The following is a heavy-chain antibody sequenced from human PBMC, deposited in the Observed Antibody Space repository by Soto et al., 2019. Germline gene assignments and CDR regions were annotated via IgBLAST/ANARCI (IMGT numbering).Heavy chain of an antibody. V-gene: IGHV3-13*01. CDR1: GFTFSSYD. CDR3: AIGGITMRYFQH. Sequence: EVQLVESGGGLVQPGGSLRLSCAASGFTFSSYDMHWVRQATGKGLEWVSAIGTAGDTYYPGSVKGRFTISRENAKNSLYLQMNRLRAEDTAVYYCAIGGITMRYFQHWGQGTLVTVSS. CDR2: IGTAGDT. J-gene: IGHJ1*01. D-gene: IGHD3-22*01.